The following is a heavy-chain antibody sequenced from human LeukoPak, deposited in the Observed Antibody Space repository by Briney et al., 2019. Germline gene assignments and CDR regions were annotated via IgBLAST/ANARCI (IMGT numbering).Heavy chain of an antibody. V-gene: IGHV3-21*01. D-gene: IGHD6-13*01. CDR3: ARSIWRQLVWFDP. J-gene: IGHJ5*02. CDR2: ISSSSSYI. CDR1: GFTFSSCS. Sequence: PGGSLRLFCAASGFTFSSCSMNWVRQAPGKGLEWVSSISSSSSYIYYADSVKGRFTISRDNAKNSLYLQMNSLRAEDTAVYYCARSIWRQLVWFDPWGQGTLVTVSS.